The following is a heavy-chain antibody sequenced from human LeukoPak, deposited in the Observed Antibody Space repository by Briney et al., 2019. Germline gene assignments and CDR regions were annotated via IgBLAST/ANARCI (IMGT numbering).Heavy chain of an antibody. CDR2: ISYDGSNK. CDR3: ALEGAMALFDY. D-gene: IGHD3-16*01. Sequence: PGRSLRLSCAASGFTFSSYAMHWVRQAPGKGLEWVAVISYDGSNKYYADSVRGRFTISRDNSKNTLYLQMNSLRAEDTAVYYCALEGAMALFDYWGQGTLVAVSS. CDR1: GFTFSSYA. J-gene: IGHJ4*02. V-gene: IGHV3-30-3*01.